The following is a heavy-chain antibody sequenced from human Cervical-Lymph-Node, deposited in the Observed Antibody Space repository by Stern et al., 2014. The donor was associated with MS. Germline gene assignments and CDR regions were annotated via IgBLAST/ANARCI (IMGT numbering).Heavy chain of an antibody. Sequence: QVTLRESGPALVKPTQTLTLTCTFAGFSLTSSGMSVTWIRQPPGKALEWLALIDWDDNTSYSHSLESRLTISKDTSKSQVFLTVTNVDPDDTATYYCARIAGITYGLDMWGQGTLVTVSS. J-gene: IGHJ3*02. D-gene: IGHD1-20*01. CDR3: ARIAGITYGLDM. V-gene: IGHV2-70*01. CDR2: IDWDDNT. CDR1: GFSLTSSGMS.